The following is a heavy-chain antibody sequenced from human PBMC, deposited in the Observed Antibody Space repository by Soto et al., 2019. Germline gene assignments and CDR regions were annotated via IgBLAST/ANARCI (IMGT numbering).Heavy chain of an antibody. CDR3: ARSTIYYYYMDV. D-gene: IGHD3-3*01. J-gene: IGHJ6*03. V-gene: IGHV4-59*08. Sequence: SETLSLTCTVSGGSISSYYWSWIRQPPGKGLEWIGYIYYSGSTNYNPSLKSRVTISVDTSKNQFSLKLSSVTAADTAVYYCARSTIYYYYMDVWGKGTTVTVSS. CDR1: GGSISSYY. CDR2: IYYSGST.